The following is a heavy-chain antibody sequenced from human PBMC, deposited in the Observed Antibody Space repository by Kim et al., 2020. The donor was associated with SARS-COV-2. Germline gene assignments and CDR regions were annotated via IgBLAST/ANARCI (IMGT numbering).Heavy chain of an antibody. Sequence: ASVKVSCKASGYTFSSYGISWVRQAPGQGLEWMGWISAYNGHTNYAQKLQGRVTMTTDTSTSTAYMELRSLRSDDTAVYYCARGLAQGSLSIRSERYGMDVWGQGTTDTVSS. CDR3: ARGLAQGSLSIRSERYGMDV. CDR1: GYTFSSYG. D-gene: IGHD5-12*01. V-gene: IGHV1-18*01. J-gene: IGHJ6*02. CDR2: ISAYNGHT.